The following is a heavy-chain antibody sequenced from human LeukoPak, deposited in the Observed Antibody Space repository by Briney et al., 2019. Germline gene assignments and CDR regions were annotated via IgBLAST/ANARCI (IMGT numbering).Heavy chain of an antibody. D-gene: IGHD6-6*01. CDR2: ISAYNGNT. J-gene: IGHJ4*02. Sequence: ASVKVSCKASGYTFTSYGISWVRQAPGQGLEWMGWISAYNGNTNCAQKLQGRVTMTTDTSTSTAYMELRSLRSDDTAVYYCAKVIRYSTSSGVTCYFDYWGQGTLVTVSS. CDR3: AKVIRYSTSSGVTCYFDY. CDR1: GYTFTSYG. V-gene: IGHV1-18*01.